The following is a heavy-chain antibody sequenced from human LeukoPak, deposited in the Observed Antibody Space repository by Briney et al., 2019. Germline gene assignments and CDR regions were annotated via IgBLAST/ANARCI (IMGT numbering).Heavy chain of an antibody. J-gene: IGHJ3*02. CDR3: ARETLEGAFDI. CDR2: ISYDGSKK. CDR1: GFTFSSYA. Sequence: PGGSLRLSCAASGFTFSSYAMHWVRQAPGKGLEWVAVISYDGSKKYYADSVKGRFTISRDNSKNTLYLQMNSLRAEDTAVYYCARETLEGAFDIWGQGTMVTVSS. D-gene: IGHD1-1*01. V-gene: IGHV3-30-3*01.